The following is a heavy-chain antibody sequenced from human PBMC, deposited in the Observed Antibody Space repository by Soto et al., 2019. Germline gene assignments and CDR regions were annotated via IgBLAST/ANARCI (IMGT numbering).Heavy chain of an antibody. Sequence: SVKVSCKASGGTFSSYAISWVRQAPGQGLEWMGGIIPIFGTANYAQKFQGRVTITADKSTSTAYMELSSLRSEDTAVYYCARAGKGMVRGVTPHFDYWGQGTLVTVSS. CDR3: ARAGKGMVRGVTPHFDY. CDR1: GGTFSSYA. CDR2: IIPIFGTA. D-gene: IGHD3-10*01. V-gene: IGHV1-69*06. J-gene: IGHJ4*02.